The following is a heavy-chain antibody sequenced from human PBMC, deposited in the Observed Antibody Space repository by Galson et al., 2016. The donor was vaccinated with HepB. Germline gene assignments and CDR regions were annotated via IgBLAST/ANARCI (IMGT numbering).Heavy chain of an antibody. D-gene: IGHD5-18*01. V-gene: IGHV3-48*03. CDR3: ARDNLRGYAIDY. CDR1: GFSIGIYA. Sequence: SLRLSCAASGFSIGIYAMNWVRQAPGKGLEWVSHINDVGSALYYADSVKGRFTISRDNAKNSLYLQMNSLRDEDTAVYYCARDNLRGYAIDYWGQGSLVTVSS. J-gene: IGHJ4*02. CDR2: INDVGSAL.